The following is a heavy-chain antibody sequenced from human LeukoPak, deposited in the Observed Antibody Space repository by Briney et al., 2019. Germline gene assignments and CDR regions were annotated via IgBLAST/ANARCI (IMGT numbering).Heavy chain of an antibody. CDR2: IYYSGST. Sequence: GSLRLSCAASGFTFSSYSMNWVRQPPGKGLEWIGSIYYSGSTYYNPSLKSRVTISVDTSKNQFSLILNSVTAADTAVYYCARQDYYSYYHMDVWGEGTTVTISS. CDR3: ARQDYYSYYHMDV. CDR1: GFTFSSYSMN. V-gene: IGHV4-39*01. J-gene: IGHJ6*03.